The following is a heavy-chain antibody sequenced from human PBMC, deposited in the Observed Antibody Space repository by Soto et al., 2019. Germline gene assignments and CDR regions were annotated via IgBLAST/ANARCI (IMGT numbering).Heavy chain of an antibody. D-gene: IGHD6-13*01. CDR2: IIPIFGTA. Sequence: SVNVSCKSSGGTFSSYSISWVRQAPGQGLEWMGGIIPIFGTANYAQKFQGRVTITADKSTSTAYMELSSLRSEDTAVYYCARGIAASYYYYGMDVWGQGTTVTVSS. V-gene: IGHV1-69*06. CDR1: GGTFSSYS. CDR3: ARGIAASYYYYGMDV. J-gene: IGHJ6*02.